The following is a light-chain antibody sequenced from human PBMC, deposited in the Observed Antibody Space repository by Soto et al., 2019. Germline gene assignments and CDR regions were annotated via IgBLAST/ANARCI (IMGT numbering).Light chain of an antibody. J-gene: IGKJ3*01. V-gene: IGKV3-11*01. CDR3: QQRKNWPT. CDR1: QSVTSN. CDR2: DAS. Sequence: EIVLTQSPATLSLSPGERATLSCRASQSVTSNLAWYQQKPGQAPRLLIYDASNRATGIPARFSGSGSGTDFTLTISSLEPEDFAVYYCQQRKNWPTFGPGTKVDIK.